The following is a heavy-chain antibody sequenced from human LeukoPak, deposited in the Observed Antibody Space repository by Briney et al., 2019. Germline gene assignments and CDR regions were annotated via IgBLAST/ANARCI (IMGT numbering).Heavy chain of an antibody. CDR2: ISYDGSNK. V-gene: IGHV3-30-3*01. D-gene: IGHD6-13*01. CDR3: ARASSWHDAFDI. Sequence: GGSLRLSCAASGFTFSSYAMHWVRQAPGKGLEWVAVISYDGSNKYYADSVKGRFTISRDNSKNTLYLQMNSLRAEDTAVYYCARASSWHDAFDIWGQGTMVTVSS. J-gene: IGHJ3*02. CDR1: GFTFSSYA.